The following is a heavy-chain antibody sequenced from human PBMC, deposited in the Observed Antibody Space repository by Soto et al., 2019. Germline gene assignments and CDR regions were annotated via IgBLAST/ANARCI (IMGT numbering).Heavy chain of an antibody. CDR2: IYYSGST. CDR1: GGSISSYY. V-gene: IGHV4-59*01. D-gene: IGHD2-15*01. J-gene: IGHJ4*02. CDR3: ARASGRGCSGGSCYSFDY. Sequence: PSETLSLTCTVSGGSISSYYWSWIRQPPGKGLEWIGYIYYSGSTNYNPSLKSRVTISVDTSKNQFSLKLSSVTAADTAVYYCARASGRGCSGGSCYSFDYWGQGTLVTVSS.